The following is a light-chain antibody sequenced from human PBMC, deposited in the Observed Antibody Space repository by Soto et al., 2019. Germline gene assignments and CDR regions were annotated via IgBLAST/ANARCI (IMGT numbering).Light chain of an antibody. CDR3: AAWDDSLIGPV. Sequence: QPVLTQAPSASGTPGQRVTISCSGSSSNIGTNSVNWYQHLPGTAPKLLIYDDKQRPSGVPDRFSGSKSGTSASLAISGLQSEDEADYYCAAWDDSLIGPVFGGGTKLTVL. J-gene: IGLJ3*02. CDR1: SSNIGTNS. V-gene: IGLV1-44*01. CDR2: DDK.